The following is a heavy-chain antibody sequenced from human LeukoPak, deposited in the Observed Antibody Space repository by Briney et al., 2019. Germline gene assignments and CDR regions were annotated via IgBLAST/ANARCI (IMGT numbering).Heavy chain of an antibody. D-gene: IGHD4-17*01. CDR1: GGTFSSYA. Sequence: SVKVSCKASGGTFSSYAISWVRQAPGQGLEWMGGIIPIFGTANYAQKFQGRVTMTTDTSTSTAYMELRSLRSDDTAVYYCARGGGDYVTYYYGMDVWGQGTTVTVSS. V-gene: IGHV1-69*05. CDR2: IIPIFGTA. CDR3: ARGGGDYVTYYYGMDV. J-gene: IGHJ6*02.